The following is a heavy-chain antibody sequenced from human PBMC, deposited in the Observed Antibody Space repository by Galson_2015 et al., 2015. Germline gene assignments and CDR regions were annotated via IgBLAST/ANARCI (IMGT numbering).Heavy chain of an antibody. J-gene: IGHJ4*02. CDR1: GFTFSSYS. CDR2: ISGSGATI. Sequence: SLRLSCAASGFTFSSYSMNWVRQTPGKGLEWVSYISGSGATIYYADSVKGRFTISRDNAKNSLYLQMDSLRAEDTAVFYCAREKIGVSVAGNFDCWGQGTLVTVSS. V-gene: IGHV3-48*01. CDR3: AREKIGVSVAGNFDC. D-gene: IGHD6-19*01.